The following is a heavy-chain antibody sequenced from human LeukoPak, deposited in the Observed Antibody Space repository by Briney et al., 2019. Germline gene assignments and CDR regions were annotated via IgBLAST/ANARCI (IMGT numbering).Heavy chain of an antibody. J-gene: IGHJ4*02. CDR2: INPSGGST. CDR1: GGTFSSYA. D-gene: IGHD2-15*01. Sequence: ASVKVSCKASGGTFSSYAISWVRQAPGQGLEWMGIINPSGGSTSYAQKFQGRVTMTRDTSTSTVYMELSSLRSEDTAVYYCARDRIAAGSIVVVVAATLDYWGQGTLVTVSS. CDR3: ARDRIAAGSIVVVVAATLDY. V-gene: IGHV1-46*01.